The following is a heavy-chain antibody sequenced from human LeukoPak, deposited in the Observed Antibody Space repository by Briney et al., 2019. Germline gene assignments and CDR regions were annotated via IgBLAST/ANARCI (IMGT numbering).Heavy chain of an antibody. CDR3: ARHLDPPTRVYFDY. D-gene: IGHD3-3*01. J-gene: IGHJ4*02. V-gene: IGHV3-11*01. Sequence: GGSLRLSCAASGFTFSDYYMSWIRQAPGKGLEWVSYISSSGSTIYYADSVKGRFTISRDNAKNSLYLQMNSLRAEDTAVYYCARHLDPPTRVYFDYWGQGTLVTVSS. CDR1: GFTFSDYY. CDR2: ISSSGSTI.